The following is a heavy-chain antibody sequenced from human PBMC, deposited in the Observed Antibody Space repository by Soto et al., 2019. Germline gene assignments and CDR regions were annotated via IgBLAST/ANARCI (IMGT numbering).Heavy chain of an antibody. V-gene: IGHV1-18*01. CDR3: ARAEQLWMNWFDP. Sequence: QVQLVQSGAEVKKPGASVKVSCKASGYTFTSYGISWVRQAPGQGLEWMGWISAYNGNTNYAQKLQGRVXXTXDIXTSTAYMELRSLRSDDTAVYYCARAEQLWMNWFDPWGQGTLVTVSS. D-gene: IGHD5-18*01. J-gene: IGHJ5*02. CDR2: ISAYNGNT. CDR1: GYTFTSYG.